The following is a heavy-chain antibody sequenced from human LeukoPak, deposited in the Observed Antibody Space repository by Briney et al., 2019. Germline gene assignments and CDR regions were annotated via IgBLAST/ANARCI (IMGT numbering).Heavy chain of an antibody. Sequence: SQTLSLTCAISGDSVSSNSAAWNWIRQSPSRGLEWLGRTYQRSKWYSDYAESVKSRIAIIPDTSKNEFSLQLNSVIPEDTAVYYCVRDFPPDQYYDSSGYHYAGGAFDIWGQGTTVIVSS. CDR1: GDSVSSNSAA. V-gene: IGHV6-1*01. CDR3: VRDFPPDQYYDSSGYHYAGGAFDI. CDR2: TYQRSKWYS. D-gene: IGHD3-22*01. J-gene: IGHJ3*02.